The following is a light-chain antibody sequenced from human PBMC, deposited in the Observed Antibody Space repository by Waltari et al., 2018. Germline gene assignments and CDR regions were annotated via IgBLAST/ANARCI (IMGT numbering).Light chain of an antibody. CDR2: RDN. CDR1: NSNIGSNN. Sequence: QSVLTQPPSASGTPGQRVTISCSGSNSNIGSNNIYWYQHFPGPAPKLLICRDNQRPSGVPDRFSGSKSGTSASLVISGLRSEDDADYYCATWDNSLSGRVFGGGTRVTVL. CDR3: ATWDNSLSGRV. V-gene: IGLV1-47*01. J-gene: IGLJ3*02.